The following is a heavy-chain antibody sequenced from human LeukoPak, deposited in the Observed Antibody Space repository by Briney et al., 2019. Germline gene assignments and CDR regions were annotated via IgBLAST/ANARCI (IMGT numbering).Heavy chain of an antibody. CDR3: ARTYCYDSSGSRDAFDF. Sequence: ASVKVSCKASGYTSTGYCMHWVRQAPGQGLEWMGRINPNSGGTNYAQKFQGRVTMTRDTSISTAYMELSRLRSDDTSVYYCARTYCYDSSGSRDAFDFWGEGTMVTVSS. CDR1: GYTSTGYC. J-gene: IGHJ3*01. CDR2: INPNSGGT. V-gene: IGHV1-2*06. D-gene: IGHD3-22*01.